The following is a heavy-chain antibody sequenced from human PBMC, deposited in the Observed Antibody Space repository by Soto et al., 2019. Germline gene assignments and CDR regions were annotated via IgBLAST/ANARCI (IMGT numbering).Heavy chain of an antibody. V-gene: IGHV3-64D*06. CDR1: GFAFSNYA. Sequence: PGGSLRLSCSVFGFAFSNYAMHWVRQAPGKGLQYVSSISSNGGSTYYADSVKGRFTISRDNSKNTLYLQMSSLRLEDTAVYYCVKDRYVEYWGQGSLVTVS. CDR2: ISSNGGST. CDR3: VKDRYVEY. J-gene: IGHJ4*02.